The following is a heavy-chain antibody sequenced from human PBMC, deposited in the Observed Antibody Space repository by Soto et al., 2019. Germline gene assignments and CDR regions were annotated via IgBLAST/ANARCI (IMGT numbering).Heavy chain of an antibody. D-gene: IGHD2-15*01. V-gene: IGHV3-30*03. CDR3: AGGQYYFDY. CDR2: ISYDGSNK. Sequence: QVQLVESGGGVVQSGTSLRLSCAACGFPFSSYGMHWVRQAPGKGLEWVAQISYDGSNKFYADSVKGRFTISRDNSKNTLYLQMSSLRAEDTAVYYCAGGQYYFDYCGQGTVVSVSS. CDR1: GFPFSSYG. J-gene: IGHJ4*02.